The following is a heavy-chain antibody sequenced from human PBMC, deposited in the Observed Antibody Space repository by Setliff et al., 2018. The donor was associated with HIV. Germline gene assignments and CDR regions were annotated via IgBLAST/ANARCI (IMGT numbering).Heavy chain of an antibody. Sequence: PSETLSLTCAVSGASSSTRGYYWGWIRQPPGKGLEWIGSIYYSGSTYYNPSLKSRVTISVDTSKNQFSLKLNSVTAADTAVYYCARRGIAAAGSDSWGQGTLVTVSS. V-gene: IGHV4-39*01. CDR3: ARRGIAAAGSDS. J-gene: IGHJ4*02. D-gene: IGHD6-13*01. CDR1: GASSSTRGYY. CDR2: IYYSGST.